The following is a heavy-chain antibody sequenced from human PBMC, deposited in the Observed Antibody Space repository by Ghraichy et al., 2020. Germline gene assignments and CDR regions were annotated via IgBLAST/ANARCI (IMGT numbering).Heavy chain of an antibody. CDR1: GFTFSSYA. Sequence: GGSLRLSCAASGFTFSSYAMSWVRQAPGKGLEWVSAISGSGGSTYYADSVKGRFTISRDNSKNTLYLQMNSLRAEDTAVYYCAKGRITMVRGGGDAFDIWGQGTMVTVSS. J-gene: IGHJ3*02. V-gene: IGHV3-23*01. CDR3: AKGRITMVRGGGDAFDI. CDR2: ISGSGGST. D-gene: IGHD3-10*01.